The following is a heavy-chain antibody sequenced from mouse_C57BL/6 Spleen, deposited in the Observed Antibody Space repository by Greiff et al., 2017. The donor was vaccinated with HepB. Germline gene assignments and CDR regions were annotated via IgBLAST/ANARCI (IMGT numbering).Heavy chain of an antibody. CDR3: ARLCTTIVATDWYFDV. D-gene: IGHD1-1*01. V-gene: IGHV1-81*01. Sequence: QVQLQQSGAELARPGASVKLSCKASGYTFTSYGISWVKQRTGQGLEWIGEIYPSSGNTYYNEKFKGKATLTADKSSSTAYMKLRSLTSDDSAVYFCARLCTTIVATDWYFDVWGTGTTVTVSS. CDR2: IYPSSGNT. J-gene: IGHJ1*03. CDR1: GYTFTSYG.